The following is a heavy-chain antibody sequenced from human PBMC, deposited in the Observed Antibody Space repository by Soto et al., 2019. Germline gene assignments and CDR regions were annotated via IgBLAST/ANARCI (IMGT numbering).Heavy chain of an antibody. CDR3: ARLPKGTTVTA. CDR1: GFTFSSYS. V-gene: IGHV3-48*02. J-gene: IGHJ4*02. CDR2: ITSSSDTI. Sequence: EAQLVESGGGLVQPGGSLRLSCAASGFTFSSYSMNWVRQAPGKGLEWVSYITSSSDTIYYADSVKGRFTISRDNAKNSLYLQMNSLGDEDTAVYYCARLPKGTTVTAWGQGTLVTVSS. D-gene: IGHD4-17*01.